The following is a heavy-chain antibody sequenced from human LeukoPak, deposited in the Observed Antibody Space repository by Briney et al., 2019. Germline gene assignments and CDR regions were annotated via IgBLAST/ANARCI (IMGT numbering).Heavy chain of an antibody. V-gene: IGHV1-18*04. J-gene: IGHJ3*02. Sequence: GASVKVSCKASGYTFTSYGISWVRQAPGQGLEWMGWISAYNGNTNYAQKLQGRVTMTTDTSTSTAYMELRSLRSDDTAVYYCARDPGGRWFLDAFDIWGQGTMVTVSS. CDR1: GYTFTSYG. D-gene: IGHD3-10*01. CDR2: ISAYNGNT. CDR3: ARDPGGRWFLDAFDI.